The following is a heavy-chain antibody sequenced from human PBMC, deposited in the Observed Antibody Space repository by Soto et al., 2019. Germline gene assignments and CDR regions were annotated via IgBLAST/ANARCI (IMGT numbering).Heavy chain of an antibody. V-gene: IGHV4-30-2*01. CDR1: GGSISSGGYS. Sequence: PSETLSLTCAVSGGSISSGGYSWSWIRQPPGKGLEWIGYIYHSGSTYYNPSLKSRVTISVDKSKNQVSLNLTSVTAADTAVYYCARLGGYYQALDHWSQGTLVTVSS. CDR3: ARLGGYYQALDH. CDR2: IYHSGST. D-gene: IGHD3-3*01. J-gene: IGHJ4*02.